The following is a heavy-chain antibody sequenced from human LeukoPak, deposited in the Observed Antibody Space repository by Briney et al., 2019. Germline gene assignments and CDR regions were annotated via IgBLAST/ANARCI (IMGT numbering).Heavy chain of an antibody. CDR3: ARDLSSSSTYYYYYYYMDV. CDR2: INPSGGST. Sequence: ASVKVSCKASGYTFTSYYMHWVRQAPGQGLEWMGIINPSGGSTSYAQKFQGRVTMTRDMSTSTVYMELSSLRSEDTAVYYCARDLSSSSTYYYYYYYMDVWGKGTTATVSS. D-gene: IGHD6-6*01. J-gene: IGHJ6*03. CDR1: GYTFTSYY. V-gene: IGHV1-46*01.